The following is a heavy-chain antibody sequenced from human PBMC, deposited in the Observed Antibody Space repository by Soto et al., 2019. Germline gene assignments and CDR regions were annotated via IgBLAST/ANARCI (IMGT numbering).Heavy chain of an antibody. J-gene: IGHJ5*02. CDR3: ARDGRYCSSTSCYTNWFDP. CDR2: IIPIFGTA. Sequence: QVQLVQSGAEVKKPGSSVKVSCKASGGTFSSYAISCVRQAPGQGLEWMGGIIPIFGTANYAQKFQGRVTITADESTSTAYMELSSLRSEDTAVYYCARDGRYCSSTSCYTNWFDPWGQGTLVTVSS. CDR1: GGTFSSYA. D-gene: IGHD2-2*02. V-gene: IGHV1-69*01.